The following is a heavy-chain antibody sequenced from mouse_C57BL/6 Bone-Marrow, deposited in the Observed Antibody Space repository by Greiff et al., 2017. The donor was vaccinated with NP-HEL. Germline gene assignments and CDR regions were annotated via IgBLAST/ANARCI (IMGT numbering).Heavy chain of an antibody. CDR3: TGLGLRRGGFAY. D-gene: IGHD2-4*01. CDR1: GFTFSNYW. J-gene: IGHJ3*01. Sequence: EVKLMESGGGLVQPGGSMKLSCVASGFTFSNYWMNWVRQSPEKGLEWVAQIRLKSDNYATHYAESVKGRFTISRDDSKSSVYMQMNNLRAEDTGIYYCTGLGLRRGGFAYWGQGTLVTVSA. V-gene: IGHV6-3*01. CDR2: IRLKSDNYAT.